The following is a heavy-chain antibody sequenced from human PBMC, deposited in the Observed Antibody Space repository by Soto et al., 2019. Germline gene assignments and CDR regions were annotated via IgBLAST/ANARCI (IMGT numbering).Heavy chain of an antibody. J-gene: IGHJ4*02. Sequence: AETLSVTCTVSGCSISSYYWSWIRQPPGEGLEWIGYIYYSGSTNYNPSLKSRVTISVDTSKNQLSLKLSSVTAADTAVYYCARRYGYDFDYWGQGTLVTVSS. CDR1: GCSISSYY. V-gene: IGHV4-59*08. CDR2: IYYSGST. D-gene: IGHD1-1*01. CDR3: ARRYGYDFDY.